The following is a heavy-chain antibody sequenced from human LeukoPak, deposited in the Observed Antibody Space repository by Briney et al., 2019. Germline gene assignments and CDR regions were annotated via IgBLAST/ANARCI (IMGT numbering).Heavy chain of an antibody. D-gene: IGHD6-13*01. J-gene: IGHJ4*02. V-gene: IGHV3-30-3*01. Sequence: GGSLRLSCAASGFTFSSYAMSWVRQAPGKGLEWVAVISYDGSNKYYADSVKGRFTISRDNSKNTLYLQMNSLRAEDTAVYYCARGRAAAVWGQGTLVTVSS. CDR2: ISYDGSNK. CDR1: GFTFSSYA. CDR3: ARGRAAAV.